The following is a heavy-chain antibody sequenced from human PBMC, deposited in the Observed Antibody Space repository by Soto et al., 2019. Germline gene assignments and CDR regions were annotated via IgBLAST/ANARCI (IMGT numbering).Heavy chain of an antibody. CDR1: GYTFTSYA. V-gene: IGHV1-3*01. CDR2: INAGNGNT. CDR3: ARVGYYYDSSGYYTAKYFQH. Sequence: ASVKVSCKASGYTFTSYAMHCVRQAPGQRLEWMGWINAGNGNTKYSQKFQGRVTITRDTSASTAYMELSSLRSEDTAVYYCARVGYYYDSSGYYTAKYFQHWGQGTLVTVSS. D-gene: IGHD3-22*01. J-gene: IGHJ1*01.